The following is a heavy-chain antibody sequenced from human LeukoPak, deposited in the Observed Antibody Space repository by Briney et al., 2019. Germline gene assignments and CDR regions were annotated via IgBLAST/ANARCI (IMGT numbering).Heavy chain of an antibody. CDR1: GGSFSGYY. Sequence: PSETLSLTCAVYGGSFSGYYWSWIRQPPGKGLEWIGEINHSGSTNYNPSLKSRVTISVDTSENQFSLKLSSVTAADTAVYYCARVAAVAGLDYWGQGTLVTVSS. CDR2: INHSGST. J-gene: IGHJ4*02. V-gene: IGHV4-34*01. D-gene: IGHD6-19*01. CDR3: ARVAAVAGLDY.